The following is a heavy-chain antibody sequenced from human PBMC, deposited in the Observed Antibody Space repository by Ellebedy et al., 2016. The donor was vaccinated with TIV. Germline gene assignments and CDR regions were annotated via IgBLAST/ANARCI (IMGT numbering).Heavy chain of an antibody. CDR1: GFTFSNYW. J-gene: IGHJ4*02. V-gene: IGHV3-7*03. CDR2: IKQDGSEK. Sequence: PGGSLRLSCAASGFTFSNYWMTWVRQAPGKGPACVANIKQDGSEKYYVDSVKGRLTISRDNAKNSLYLQMNSLRAEDTAVYFCARSRGVSYWGQGTLVTVSS. CDR3: ARSRGVSY. D-gene: IGHD2-8*01.